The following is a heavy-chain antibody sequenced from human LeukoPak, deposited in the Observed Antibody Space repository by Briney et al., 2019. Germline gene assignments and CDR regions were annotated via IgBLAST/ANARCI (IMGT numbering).Heavy chain of an antibody. J-gene: IGHJ4*02. Sequence: GGSLRLSCAASGFTFSSYGMHWVRQAPGKGLEWVAVMSYDGSNKYYADSVKGRFTISRDNSKNTLYLQMNSLRAEDTAAYYCARADGSESRDDFDYWGQGILVTVSS. V-gene: IGHV3-30*03. D-gene: IGHD3-10*01. CDR1: GFTFSSYG. CDR3: ARADGSESRDDFDY. CDR2: MSYDGSNK.